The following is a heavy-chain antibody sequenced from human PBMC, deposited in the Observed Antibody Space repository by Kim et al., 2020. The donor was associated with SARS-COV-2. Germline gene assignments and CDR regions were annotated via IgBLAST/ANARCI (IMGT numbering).Heavy chain of an antibody. CDR2: IWYDGSNK. D-gene: IGHD4-17*01. Sequence: GRSLRLSCAASGFTFSSYGMHWVRQAPGKGLEWVAVIWYDGSNKYYADSVKGRFTISRDNSKNTLYLQMNSLRAEDTAVYYCAKSTVTTHDAFDIWGQGT. CDR3: AKSTVTTHDAFDI. J-gene: IGHJ3*02. CDR1: GFTFSSYG. V-gene: IGHV3-33*06.